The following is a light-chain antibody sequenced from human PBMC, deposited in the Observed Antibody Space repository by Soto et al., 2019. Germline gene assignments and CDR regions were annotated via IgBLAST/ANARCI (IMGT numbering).Light chain of an antibody. CDR1: QSISSW. V-gene: IGKV1-5*01. CDR3: QHYYNAPRT. Sequence: DIQMTQSPSTRAASVVDRVTITCRASQSISSWLAWYRQKPGKAPKLLIYWASTRESGVPDRFSGSGSGTDFTLSISSLQAEDVAVYYCQHYYNAPRTFGQGTKVDNK. J-gene: IGKJ1*01. CDR2: WAS.